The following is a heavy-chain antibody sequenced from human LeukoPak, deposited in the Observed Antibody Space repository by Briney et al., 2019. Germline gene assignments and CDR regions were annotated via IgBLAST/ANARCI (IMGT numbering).Heavy chain of an antibody. CDR1: GGSISSGSYY. Sequence: SETLSLTCTVSGGSISSGSYYWSWIRQPAGKGLEWIGRIYTSGSTNYNPSLKSRVTISVDTSKNQFSLKLSSVTAADTAVYYCARADGYNASDYWGQGTLVTVSS. CDR2: IYTSGST. V-gene: IGHV4-61*02. D-gene: IGHD5-24*01. CDR3: ARADGYNASDY. J-gene: IGHJ4*02.